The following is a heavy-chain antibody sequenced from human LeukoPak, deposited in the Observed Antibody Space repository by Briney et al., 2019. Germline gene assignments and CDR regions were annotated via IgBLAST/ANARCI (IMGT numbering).Heavy chain of an antibody. CDR3: ARDFGSGVFDP. J-gene: IGHJ5*02. CDR2: FNPIFGSA. V-gene: IGHV1-69*05. D-gene: IGHD3-10*01. Sequence: ASVKVSCKASGDSFGTYGITWVRQALGQGLEWMGGFNPIFGSAQYAQKFQGRVTITMDVSARTVYMELSSLRSEDTTIYYCARDFGSGVFDPWGQGTLVTVSS. CDR1: GDSFGTYG.